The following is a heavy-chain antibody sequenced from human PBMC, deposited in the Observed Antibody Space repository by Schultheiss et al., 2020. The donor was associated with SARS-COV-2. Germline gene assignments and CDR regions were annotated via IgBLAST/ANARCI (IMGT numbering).Heavy chain of an antibody. J-gene: IGHJ4*02. CDR1: GGSINSGGYY. Sequence: SETLSLTCTVSGGSINSGGYYWSWIRQHPGKGLEWIGYIYYSGSTYYNPSLKSRVTISVDTSKNQFSLKLSSVTAADTAVYYCAVLSNTNALNYWGQGTLVTVSS. CDR2: IYYSGST. V-gene: IGHV4-31*03. D-gene: IGHD2-8*01. CDR3: AVLSNTNALNY.